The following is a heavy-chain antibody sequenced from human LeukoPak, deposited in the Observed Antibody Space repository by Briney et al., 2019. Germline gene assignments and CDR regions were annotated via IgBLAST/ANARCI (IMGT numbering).Heavy chain of an antibody. CDR2: ISGSGGST. J-gene: IGHJ4*02. CDR1: GFTFSSYA. CDR3: AKVLADYYYDSSGYYQY. D-gene: IGHD3-22*01. Sequence: GGSLRLSCAASGFTFSSYAMSGVRQAPGKGLEGVSAISGSGGSTYYADSVKGRFTISRDNSKNTLYLQMNSLRAEDTAVYYCAKVLADYYYDSSGYYQYWGQGTLVTVSS. V-gene: IGHV3-23*01.